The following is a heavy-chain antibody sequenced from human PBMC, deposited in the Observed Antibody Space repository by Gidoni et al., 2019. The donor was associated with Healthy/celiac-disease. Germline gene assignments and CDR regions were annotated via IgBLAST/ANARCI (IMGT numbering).Heavy chain of an antibody. Sequence: QLQLVSSGGGVVPPGSSLRLSFAASGFTFSSYGMHWVRQAPGTGLEWVAVISDDGRNKYYADTVKGRFTISRDNSKNTLYLQMNSLRAEDTAVYYCAKDRYGDIEYWGQGTLVTVSS. CDR2: ISDDGRNK. D-gene: IGHD4-17*01. CDR1: GFTFSSYG. J-gene: IGHJ4*02. CDR3: AKDRYGDIEY. V-gene: IGHV3-30*18.